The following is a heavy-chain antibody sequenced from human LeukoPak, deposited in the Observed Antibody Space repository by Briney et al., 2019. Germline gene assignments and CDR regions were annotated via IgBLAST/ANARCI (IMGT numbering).Heavy chain of an antibody. CDR3: ARGYTTGWYQDY. Sequence: SETLSLTCTVSGGSINSYYWTWIRQPPGKGLEWIGYIYYSGSTNYNPSLKSRVTLSIDTSKNQFSLKLSSVTAADTAVYYYARGYTTGWYQDYWGQGTLVTVSS. D-gene: IGHD6-19*01. V-gene: IGHV4-59*08. CDR1: GGSINSYY. J-gene: IGHJ4*02. CDR2: IYYSGST.